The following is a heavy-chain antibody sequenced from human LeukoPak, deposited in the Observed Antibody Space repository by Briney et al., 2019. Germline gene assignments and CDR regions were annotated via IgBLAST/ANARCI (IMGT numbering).Heavy chain of an antibody. Sequence: PSETLSLTCTVSGGSLSSYYWSWIRQPPGEGLEWIGYIYTSGSTNYNPTLKSRVTISVDTSKNQFSLKLSSVTAADTAVYYCAGHAGGRADYFDYWGQGTLVPVSS. CDR1: GGSLSSYY. CDR3: AGHAGGRADYFDY. V-gene: IGHV4-4*09. D-gene: IGHD4-23*01. J-gene: IGHJ4*02. CDR2: IYTSGST.